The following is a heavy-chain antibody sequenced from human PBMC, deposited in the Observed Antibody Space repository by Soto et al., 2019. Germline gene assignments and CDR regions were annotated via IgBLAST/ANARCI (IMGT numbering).Heavy chain of an antibody. CDR3: ARAYEGDYFDY. J-gene: IGHJ4*02. D-gene: IGHD3-16*01. V-gene: IGHV3-30-3*01. Sequence: AGGSLRLSCATSGFTFNSYAMHWVRQAPGKGLEWVAVISYDGSNKYYADSVKGRFTISRDNSKNTLYLQMNSLRAEDTAVYYCARAYEGDYFDYWGQGT. CDR2: ISYDGSNK. CDR1: GFTFNSYA.